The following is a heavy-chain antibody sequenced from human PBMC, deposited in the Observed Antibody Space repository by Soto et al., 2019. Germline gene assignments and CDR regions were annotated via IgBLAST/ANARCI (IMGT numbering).Heavy chain of an antibody. Sequence: QVQLVESGGGVVQPGRSLRLSCAASGFTFSSYGMHWVRQAPGKGLEWVAVIWYDGSNKYYADFVKGRFTFSRDNSKKPLYLQMNSLRAEDTAVYYCASISPALDYWGQGTLVTVSS. D-gene: IGHD2-2*01. CDR1: GFTFSSYG. V-gene: IGHV3-33*01. CDR3: ASISPALDY. J-gene: IGHJ4*02. CDR2: IWYDGSNK.